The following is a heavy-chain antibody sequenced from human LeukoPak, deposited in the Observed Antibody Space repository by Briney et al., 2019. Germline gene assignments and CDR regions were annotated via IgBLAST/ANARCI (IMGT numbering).Heavy chain of an antibody. D-gene: IGHD6-13*01. V-gene: IGHV3-21*01. CDR1: GFTFRSYS. CDR2: ISSSSSYI. Sequence: GGSLRLSCAASGFTFRSYSMNWVRQAPGKGLEWVSSISSSSSYIYYADSVKGRFTISRDNAKNSLYLQMNSLRAEDTAVYYCARGIAAAEASDYWGQGTLVTVSS. CDR3: ARGIAAAEASDY. J-gene: IGHJ4*02.